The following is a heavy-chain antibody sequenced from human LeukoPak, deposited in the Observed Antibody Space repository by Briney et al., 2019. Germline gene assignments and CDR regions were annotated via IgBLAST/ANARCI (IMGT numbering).Heavy chain of an antibody. Sequence: ASVKVSCKASGYTFTGYYMHWVRQAPGQGLEWMGWINPNSGGTNYAQKSQGRVTMTRDTSISTAYMELSRLRSDDTAVYYCARDTNCSSTSCLGSDYYYYYMDVWGKGTTVTVSS. J-gene: IGHJ6*03. CDR1: GYTFTGYY. D-gene: IGHD2-2*01. V-gene: IGHV1-2*02. CDR2: INPNSGGT. CDR3: ARDTNCSSTSCLGSDYYYYYMDV.